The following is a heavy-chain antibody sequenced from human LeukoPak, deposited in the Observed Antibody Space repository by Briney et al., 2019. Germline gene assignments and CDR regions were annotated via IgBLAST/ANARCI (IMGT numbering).Heavy chain of an antibody. CDR1: GYTFTSYD. CDR3: ARAIYDSSGYYRYYFDY. V-gene: IGHV1-8*01. D-gene: IGHD3-22*01. J-gene: IGHJ4*02. CDR2: MNPNSSNT. Sequence: GASVKVSCKASGYTFTSYDINWVRQATGQGLEWMGWMNPNSSNTGYAQKFQGRGTMTRNTSISTAYMELSSLRSEDTAVYYCARAIYDSSGYYRYYFDYWGQGTLVTVSS.